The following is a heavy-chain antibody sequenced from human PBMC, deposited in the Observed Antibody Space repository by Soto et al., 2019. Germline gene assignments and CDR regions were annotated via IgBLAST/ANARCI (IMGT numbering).Heavy chain of an antibody. J-gene: IGHJ4*02. CDR3: ARARGIPYYFDY. CDR1: GYTFTSYA. V-gene: IGHV1-3*01. CDR2: INAGNGNT. Sequence: ASVKVSCKASGYTFTSYAMHWVRQAPGQRLEWMGWINAGNGNTKYSQKFQGRVTITRDTSASTAYMELSSLRSEDTAVYYCARARGIPYYFDYWGQGTLVRVSS.